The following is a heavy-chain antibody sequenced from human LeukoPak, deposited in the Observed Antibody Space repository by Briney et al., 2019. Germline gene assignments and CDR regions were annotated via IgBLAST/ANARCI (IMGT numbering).Heavy chain of an antibody. CDR2: ISNSAPST. CDR3: AKGIDNRGFPFDY. Sequence: PGGSLRLSCAASGFTFNNYGMSWVRQAPGKGLEWVSEISNSAPSTYYADSVKDRFTISRDNSKNTLYLQMNSLRAEDTAVYYCAKGIDNRGFPFDYWGPGTLVTVSS. J-gene: IGHJ4*02. CDR1: GFTFNNYG. D-gene: IGHD2/OR15-2a*01. V-gene: IGHV3-23*01.